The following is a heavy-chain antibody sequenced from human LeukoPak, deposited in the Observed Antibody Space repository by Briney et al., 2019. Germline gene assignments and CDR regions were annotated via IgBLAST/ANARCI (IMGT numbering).Heavy chain of an antibody. D-gene: IGHD1-26*01. V-gene: IGHV7-4-1*02. CDR2: INTNTGSP. CDR1: GYTFASYA. Sequence: GASVKVSCKASGYTFASYAMNWVRQAPGQGLEWMGWINTNTGSPTYAQGFTGRFVFSLDTSVSTAYLQISSLKAEDTAVYYCARENSASYADYWGQGTLVTVSS. CDR3: ARENSASYADY. J-gene: IGHJ4*02.